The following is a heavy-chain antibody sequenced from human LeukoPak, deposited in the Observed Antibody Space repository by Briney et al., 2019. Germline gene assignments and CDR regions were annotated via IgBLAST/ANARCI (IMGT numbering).Heavy chain of an antibody. CDR2: IYTSGST. V-gene: IGHV4-61*02. J-gene: IGHJ4*02. CDR1: GSSISSGGYY. D-gene: IGHD1-26*01. Sequence: SETLSLTCTVSGSSISSGGYYWGWIRQPAGKGLEWIGRIYTSGSTNYNPSLKSRVTISVDTSKNQFSLKLSSVTAADTDVYYCARALGGYFDYWGQGNLVTVSS. CDR3: ARALGGYFDY.